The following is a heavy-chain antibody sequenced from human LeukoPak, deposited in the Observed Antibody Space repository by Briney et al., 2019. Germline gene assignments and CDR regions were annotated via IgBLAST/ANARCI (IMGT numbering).Heavy chain of an antibody. Sequence: PGGSLRLSCAASGFTFSSYGMHWVRQAPGKGLEWGAVIWYDGSNKYYADSVKGRFTISRDSSKNTLYLQMNSLRAEDTAVYYCAREPGSSAKAFDIWGQGTMVTVSS. D-gene: IGHD6-19*01. CDR2: IWYDGSNK. CDR3: AREPGSSAKAFDI. CDR1: GFTFSSYG. J-gene: IGHJ3*02. V-gene: IGHV3-33*01.